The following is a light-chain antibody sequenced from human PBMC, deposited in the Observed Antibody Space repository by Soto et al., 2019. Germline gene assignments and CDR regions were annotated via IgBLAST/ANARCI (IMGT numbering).Light chain of an antibody. Sequence: SYELTQPRSVSVSPGQTASITCSGDKLGDKYASWYQQKPGQSPVLVIYQHTKRPSGIPERFSGSNSGNTATLTISGTQAVDEADYYCQAWDSSTAVFGGGTKLTVL. V-gene: IGLV3-1*01. J-gene: IGLJ2*01. CDR2: QHT. CDR1: KLGDKY. CDR3: QAWDSSTAV.